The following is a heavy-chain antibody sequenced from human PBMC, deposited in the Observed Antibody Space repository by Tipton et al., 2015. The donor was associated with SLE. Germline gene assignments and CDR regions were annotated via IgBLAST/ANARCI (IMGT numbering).Heavy chain of an antibody. CDR1: GFTFISYW. V-gene: IGHV3-7*03. CDR3: ARAREVGASLAY. J-gene: IGHJ4*02. Sequence: SLRLSCAASGFTFISYWRSWVRQAPGKGLEGVANINQDGSEKYYVDSVEGRFTISRDNVKNSLYLQMNSLRAEDTAVYYCARAREVGASLAYWGQGTLVTVSS. CDR2: INQDGSEK. D-gene: IGHD1-26*01.